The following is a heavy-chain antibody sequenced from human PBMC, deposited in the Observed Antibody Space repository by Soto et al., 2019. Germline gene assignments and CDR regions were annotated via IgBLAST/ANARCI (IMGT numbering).Heavy chain of an antibody. CDR1: GYTFTSYY. CDR2: INPSGGST. D-gene: IGHD2-2*01. J-gene: IGHJ6*03. V-gene: IGHV1-46*01. Sequence: QVQLVQSGAEVKKPGASVKVSCKASGYTFTSYYMHCVRQAPGQGLEWMGIINPSGGSTSYAQKFQGRVTMTRDTSTSTVYMELSSLRSEDTAVYYCLSRLVVPAAYKGYYYYMDVWGKGTTVTVSS. CDR3: LSRLVVPAAYKGYYYYMDV.